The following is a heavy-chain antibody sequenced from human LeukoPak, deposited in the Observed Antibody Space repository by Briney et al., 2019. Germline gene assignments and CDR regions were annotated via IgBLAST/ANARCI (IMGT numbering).Heavy chain of an antibody. CDR1: GGSISSYY. V-gene: IGHV4-59*01. J-gene: IGHJ4*02. CDR3: ARATLRTMVRGVIFDY. Sequence: SETLSLTRTVSGGSISSYYWSWIRQPPGKGLEWIGYIYYSGSTNYNPSLKSRVTISVDTSKNQFSLKLSSVTAADTAVYYCARATLRTMVRGVIFDYWGQGTLVTVSS. D-gene: IGHD3-10*01. CDR2: IYYSGST.